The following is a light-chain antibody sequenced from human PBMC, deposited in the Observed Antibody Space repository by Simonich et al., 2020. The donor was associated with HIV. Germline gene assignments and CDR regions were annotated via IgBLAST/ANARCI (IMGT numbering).Light chain of an antibody. CDR3: QQANSVPYT. Sequence: DIQMTQSPSSVFASVGDRVTIPGRARQGISSWLAWDQQKPGKAPKLLIYAASSLQSGVPSRFSGSGYGTDFTLTISSLQPEDFVTYYCQQANSVPYTFGQGTKLEIK. CDR1: QGISSW. J-gene: IGKJ2*01. V-gene: IGKV1-12*02. CDR2: AAS.